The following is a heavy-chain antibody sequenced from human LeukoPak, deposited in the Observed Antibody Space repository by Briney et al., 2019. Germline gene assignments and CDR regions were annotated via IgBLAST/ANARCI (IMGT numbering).Heavy chain of an antibody. CDR2: TYYRSKWYN. CDR1: GDSFTSNSAA. V-gene: IGHV6-1*01. Sequence: SQTLSLTCAISGDSFTSNSAAWNWLRQSPSIGLEWLGRTYYRSKWYNDYAVSVKSRITINPDTSKNQFSLQLNSVTPEDTAVYYCARGDNWNYGWFDPWGQGTLVSVCS. J-gene: IGHJ5*02. CDR3: ARGDNWNYGWFDP. D-gene: IGHD1-7*01.